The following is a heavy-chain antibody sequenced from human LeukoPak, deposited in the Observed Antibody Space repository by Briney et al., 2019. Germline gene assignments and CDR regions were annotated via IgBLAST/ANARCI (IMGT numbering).Heavy chain of an antibody. CDR3: ARLSASSYGKYYFDY. CDR2: ITGDNNYI. D-gene: IGHD1-26*01. Sequence: KSGESLRLSCAASGFTFSTYAMEWVRQAPGKGLEWVSSITGDNNYIYYADSVKGRFTISRDNAMNSLFLHMSSLRAGDTAVYYCARLSASSYGKYYFDYWGQGALVTVSS. J-gene: IGHJ4*02. CDR1: GFTFSTYA. V-gene: IGHV3-21*06.